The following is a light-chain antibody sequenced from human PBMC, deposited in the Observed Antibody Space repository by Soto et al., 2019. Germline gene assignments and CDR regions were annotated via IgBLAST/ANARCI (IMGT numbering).Light chain of an antibody. J-gene: IGLJ1*01. CDR3: AGWDDSLSGFYV. Sequence: LTQPPSVSGTPGQWITISCSGSSSDIGTNYVYWYQQLPGAAPKLLIYRNNQRPSGVPDRFSGSKSGTSASLAISGLRSEDEAEYHCAGWDDSLSGFYVFGTGTKVTVL. V-gene: IGLV1-47*01. CDR1: SSDIGTNY. CDR2: RNN.